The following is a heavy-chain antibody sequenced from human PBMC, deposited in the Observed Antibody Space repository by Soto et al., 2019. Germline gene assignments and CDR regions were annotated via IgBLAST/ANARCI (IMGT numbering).Heavy chain of an antibody. V-gene: IGHV3-21*01. CDR3: ARGAGEYRDR. CDR2: ITRTSSHI. Sequence: GGSLRLSCEASGFTFNAYTMNWVRQAPGKGLEWVSSITRTSSHIFYADSVKGRFTISRDNPKNSLFLQMNTLGAEDSAVYYCARGAGEYRDRWAQGTMVTVSS. D-gene: IGHD2-21*01. CDR1: GFTFNAYT. J-gene: IGHJ4*02.